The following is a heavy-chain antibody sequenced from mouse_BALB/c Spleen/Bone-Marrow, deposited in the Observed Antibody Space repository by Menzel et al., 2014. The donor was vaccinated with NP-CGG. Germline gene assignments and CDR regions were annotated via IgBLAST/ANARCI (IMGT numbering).Heavy chain of an antibody. CDR2: IDPYDSET. D-gene: IGHD2-2*01. CDR3: ARAGGYDGFAY. V-gene: IGHV1-61*01. CDR1: GYTFTSYW. Sequence: QVQLQQSGAELVRPGASVKLSCKASGYTFTSYWMNWVKQRPGQGLEWIGRIDPYDSETHYNQKFKDRAILTVDRSSGTAYMQLSSLTSEDSAVYYCARAGGYDGFAYWGQGTLVTVSA. J-gene: IGHJ3*01.